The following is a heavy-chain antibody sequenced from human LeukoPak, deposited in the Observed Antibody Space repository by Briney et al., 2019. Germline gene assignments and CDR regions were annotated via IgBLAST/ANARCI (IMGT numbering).Heavy chain of an antibody. D-gene: IGHD5-18*01. CDR3: ARAGGYSYGHRGYYYMDV. Sequence: GSSVKVSCKASGGTFSSYAISWVRQAPGQGLEWMGGIIPIFGTANYAQKFQGRVTITTDESTSTAYMELSSLRSEDTAVYYCARAGGYSYGHRGYYYMDVWGKGTTVTVSS. V-gene: IGHV1-69*05. J-gene: IGHJ6*03. CDR1: GGTFSSYA. CDR2: IIPIFGTA.